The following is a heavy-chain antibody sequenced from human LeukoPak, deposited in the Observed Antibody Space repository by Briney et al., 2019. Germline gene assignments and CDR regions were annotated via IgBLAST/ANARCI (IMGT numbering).Heavy chain of an antibody. CDR2: ISSSGSTI. D-gene: IGHD3-10*01. Sequence: GGSLRLSCAASGFTFSSYEMNWVRRAPGKGLEWVSYISSSGSTIYYADSVKGRFTISRDNAKNSLYLQMNSLRAEDTAVYYCAREHVLLWFGELISGGMDVWGKGTTVTVSS. CDR3: AREHVLLWFGELISGGMDV. V-gene: IGHV3-48*03. CDR1: GFTFSSYE. J-gene: IGHJ6*04.